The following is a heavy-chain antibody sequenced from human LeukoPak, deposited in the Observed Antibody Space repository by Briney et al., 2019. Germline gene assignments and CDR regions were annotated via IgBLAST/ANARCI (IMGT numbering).Heavy chain of an antibody. Sequence: GGSLRLSCAASGFTFSNAWMSWVRQAPGKGLEWVAVISYDGSNKYYADSVKGRFTISRDNSKNTLYLQMNSLRAEDTAVYYCAKSHYYDSSGYYGYWGQGTLVTVSS. D-gene: IGHD3-22*01. J-gene: IGHJ4*02. CDR3: AKSHYYDSSGYYGY. V-gene: IGHV3-30*18. CDR1: GFTFSNAW. CDR2: ISYDGSNK.